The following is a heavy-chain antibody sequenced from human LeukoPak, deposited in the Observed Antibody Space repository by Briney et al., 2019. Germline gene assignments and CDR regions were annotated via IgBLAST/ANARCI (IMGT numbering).Heavy chain of an antibody. D-gene: IGHD5-18*01. V-gene: IGHV1-2*02. CDR3: ARTRGGYSYGYPGYFQH. CDR2: INPNSGGT. Sequence: GASVKVSCKASGYTVTGYYMHWARQAPGQGLEWMGWINPNSGGTNYAQKFQGRVTMTRDTSITTAYMELSRLTSDDTAVYYCARTRGGYSYGYPGYFQHWGQGTLVTVSS. CDR1: GYTVTGYY. J-gene: IGHJ1*01.